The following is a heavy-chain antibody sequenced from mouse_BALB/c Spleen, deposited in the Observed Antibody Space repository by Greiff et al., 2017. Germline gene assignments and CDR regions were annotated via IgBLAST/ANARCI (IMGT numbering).Heavy chain of an antibody. D-gene: IGHD2-1*01. Sequence: LVESGGGLVQPGGSLRLSCATSGFTFTDYYMSWVRQPPGKALEWLGFIRNKANGYTTEYSASVKGRFTISRDNSQSILYLQMNTLRAEDSATYYCARDLGGNYPMDYWGQGTSVTVSS. J-gene: IGHJ4*01. V-gene: IGHV7-3*02. CDR1: GFTFTDYY. CDR3: ARDLGGNYPMDY. CDR2: IRNKANGYTT.